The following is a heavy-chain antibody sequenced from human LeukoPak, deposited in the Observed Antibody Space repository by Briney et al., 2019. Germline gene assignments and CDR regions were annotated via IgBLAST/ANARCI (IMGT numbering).Heavy chain of an antibody. J-gene: IGHJ3*02. CDR3: ARVRSSGWAANDAFDI. Sequence: ASVKVSCKASGYTFTGYYMHWVRQAPGQGLEWMGWINPNSGGTNYAQKFQGRITMTRDTSISTAYMEPSRLRSDDTAVYYCARVRSSGWAANDAFDIWGQGTMVTVSS. V-gene: IGHV1-2*02. CDR1: GYTFTGYY. CDR2: INPNSGGT. D-gene: IGHD6-19*01.